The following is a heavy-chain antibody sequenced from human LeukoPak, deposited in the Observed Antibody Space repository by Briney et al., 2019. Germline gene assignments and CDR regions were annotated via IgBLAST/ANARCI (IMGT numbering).Heavy chain of an antibody. CDR2: IYNSGST. D-gene: IGHD4-17*01. Sequence: PSETLSLTCTVSGGSISSGSYYWSWIRQPAGRGLEWIGRIYNSGSTNYNPALKSRVTISVDTSKNQFSLKLSSVTAADTAVYYCASEVYVDYGDYYYYGMDVWGQGTTVTVSS. CDR3: ASEVYVDYGDYYYYGMDV. CDR1: GGSISSGSYY. V-gene: IGHV4-61*02. J-gene: IGHJ6*02.